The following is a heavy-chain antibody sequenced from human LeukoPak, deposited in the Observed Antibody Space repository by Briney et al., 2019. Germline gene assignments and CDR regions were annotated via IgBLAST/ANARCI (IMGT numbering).Heavy chain of an antibody. D-gene: IGHD6-19*01. V-gene: IGHV6-1*01. Sequence: SQTLSLTCAISGDSVSSNSGAWNWIRQSPSRGLEWLGRTYYWSKWYNDYALSVKSRITINPDTSKNQFSLHLNSVTPEDTAIYYCARGGGVTVAGNLGYWGQGTLVTVSS. J-gene: IGHJ4*02. CDR2: TYYWSKWYN. CDR3: ARGGGVTVAGNLGY. CDR1: GDSVSSNSGA.